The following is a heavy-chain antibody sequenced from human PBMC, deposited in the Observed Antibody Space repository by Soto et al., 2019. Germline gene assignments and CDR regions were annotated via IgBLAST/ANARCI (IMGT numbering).Heavy chain of an antibody. D-gene: IGHD2-15*01. J-gene: IGHJ4*02. CDR1: GFTFNNYG. V-gene: IGHV3-30*03. Sequence: QVQLVESGGGVVQPGRSLRLSCGASGFTFNNYGMQWVRQAPGKGLEWVALISYDGSNKYYADSVKGRFTISRDNSKNTLDLQMDSRRTEETAVYYCRGGQYLGDYWGQGTLVTVPS. CDR2: ISYDGSNK. CDR3: RGGQYLGDY.